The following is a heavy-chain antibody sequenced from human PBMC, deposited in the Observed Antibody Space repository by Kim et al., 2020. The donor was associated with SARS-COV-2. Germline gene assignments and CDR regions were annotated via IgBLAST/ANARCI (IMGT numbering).Heavy chain of an antibody. CDR2: IYYSGST. D-gene: IGHD6-13*01. Sequence: SETLSLTCTVSGGSISSSSYYWGWIRQPPGKGLEWIGSIYYSGSTYYNPSLKSRVTISVDTSKNQFSLKLSSVTAADTAVYYCAGDWYSSSWYRFDYWGQGTLVTVSS. J-gene: IGHJ4*02. CDR1: GGSISSSSYY. V-gene: IGHV4-39*01. CDR3: AGDWYSSSWYRFDY.